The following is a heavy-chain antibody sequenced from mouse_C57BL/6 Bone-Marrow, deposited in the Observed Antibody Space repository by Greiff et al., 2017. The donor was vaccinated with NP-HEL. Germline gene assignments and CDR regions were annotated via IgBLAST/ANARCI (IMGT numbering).Heavy chain of an antibody. Sequence: EVKLVESGGGLVQSGRSLRLSCATSGFTFSDFYMEWVRQAPGKGLEWIAASRNKANDYTTEYSASVKGRFIVSRDTSQSILYLQMNALRAEDTAIYYCARDAGIYDGGFAYWGQGTLVTVSA. V-gene: IGHV7-1*01. CDR3: ARDAGIYDGGFAY. CDR2: SRNKANDYTT. D-gene: IGHD2-12*01. CDR1: GFTFSDFY. J-gene: IGHJ3*01.